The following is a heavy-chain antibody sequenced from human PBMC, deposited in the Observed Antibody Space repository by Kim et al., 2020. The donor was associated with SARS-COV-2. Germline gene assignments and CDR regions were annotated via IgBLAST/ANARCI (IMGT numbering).Heavy chain of an antibody. J-gene: IGHJ3*02. V-gene: IGHV1-2*04. CDR1: GYTFTGYY. CDR2: INPNSGGT. CDR3: ARVPFLYDSSVDAFDI. Sequence: ASVKVSCKASGYTFTGYYMHWVRQAPGQGLEWMGWINPNSGGTNYAQKFQGWVTMTRDTSISTAYMELSRLRSDDTAVYYRARVPFLYDSSVDAFDIWGQGTMVTVSS. D-gene: IGHD3-22*01.